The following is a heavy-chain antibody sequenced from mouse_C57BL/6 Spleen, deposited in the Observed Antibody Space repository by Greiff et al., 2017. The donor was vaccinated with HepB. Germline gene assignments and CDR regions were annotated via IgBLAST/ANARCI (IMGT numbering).Heavy chain of an antibody. Sequence: VQLQQSGAELARPGASVKLSCKASGYTFTSYGISWVKQRTGKGLEWIGEIYPRSGNTYYNEKFKGKATLTADKSSSTAYMELRSLTAEDAAVYVWARGDDYFDYWGQGTTLTVSS. CDR3: ARGDDYFDY. D-gene: IGHD3-3*01. J-gene: IGHJ2*01. CDR2: IYPRSGNT. V-gene: IGHV1-81*01. CDR1: GYTFTSYG.